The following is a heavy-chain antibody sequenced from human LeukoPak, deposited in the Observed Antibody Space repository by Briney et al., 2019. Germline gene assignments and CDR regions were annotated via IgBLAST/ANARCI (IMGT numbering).Heavy chain of an antibody. CDR1: GFTVSSNY. D-gene: IGHD2/OR15-2a*01. Sequence: GESLKISCAASGFTVSSNYMSWVRQAPGKGLEWVSVIYSGGSTYYADSVKGRFTISRDNSKNTLYLQMNSLRAEDTAVYYCARDSTTFPYWGQGTLVTVSS. CDR2: IYSGGST. J-gene: IGHJ4*02. CDR3: ARDSTTFPY. V-gene: IGHV3-53*01.